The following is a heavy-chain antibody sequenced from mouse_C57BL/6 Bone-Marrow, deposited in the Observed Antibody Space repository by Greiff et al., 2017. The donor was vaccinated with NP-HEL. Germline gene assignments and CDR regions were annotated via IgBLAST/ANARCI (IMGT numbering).Heavy chain of an antibody. J-gene: IGHJ1*03. CDR1: GYTFTDYY. CDR3: AFITTVVAKDFDV. CDR2: INSNNGGT. V-gene: IGHV1-26*01. D-gene: IGHD1-1*01. Sequence: VQLQQSGPELVKPGASVKISCKASGYTFTDYYMNWVKQSHGKSLEWIGDINSNNGGTSYNQKFKGKATLTVDKSSSTAYMELRSLTSEDSAVYYCAFITTVVAKDFDVWGTGTTVTVSS.